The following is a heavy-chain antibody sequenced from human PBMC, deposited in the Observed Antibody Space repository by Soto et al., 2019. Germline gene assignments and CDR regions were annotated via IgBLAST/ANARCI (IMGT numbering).Heavy chain of an antibody. D-gene: IGHD7-27*01. V-gene: IGHV3-66*01. CDR1: GFTVSNNY. Sequence: EVQLVESGGGLVRPGGSLRLSCVASGFTVSNNYMSWVRQAPGKGLEWVSFIYSGGNTYYADSVKGRFTLSRDKSKNTLYLQMTLLRAEDTAVYYCTRRPGSWGQGTLVTVS. J-gene: IGHJ5*02. CDR3: TRRPGS. CDR2: IYSGGNT.